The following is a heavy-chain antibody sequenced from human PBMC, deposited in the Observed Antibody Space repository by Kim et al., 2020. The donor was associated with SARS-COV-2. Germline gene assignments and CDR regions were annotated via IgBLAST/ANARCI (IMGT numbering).Heavy chain of an antibody. V-gene: IGHV3-48*02. D-gene: IGHD3-16*01. J-gene: IGHJ6*02. CDR2: I. CDR3: TRDGARGYDMDV. Sequence: IYYADSVQGRFTTSKDNAKNSLYRQMDSLRDGDTAVYYCTRDGARGYDMDVWGQGTTVTVSS.